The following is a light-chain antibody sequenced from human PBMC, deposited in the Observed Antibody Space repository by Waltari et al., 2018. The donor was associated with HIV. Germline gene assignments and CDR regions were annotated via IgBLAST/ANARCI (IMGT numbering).Light chain of an antibody. V-gene: IGLV1-47*01. CDR1: NSNIESNS. J-gene: IGLJ1*01. CDR3: ASWDDSLNAFV. CDR2: RNS. Sequence: QPVLTQPPSASATPGQRITISCSGGNSNIESNSVYWYQQLPETAPKVFIYRNSQRPSGVPDRFSGSKSGTSASLIISGLRSGDEADYYCASWDDSLNAFVFGTGTKVTVL.